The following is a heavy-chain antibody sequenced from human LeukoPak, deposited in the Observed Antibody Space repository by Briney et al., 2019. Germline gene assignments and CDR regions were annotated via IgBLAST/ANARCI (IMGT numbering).Heavy chain of an antibody. CDR3: ARETYYDILTGYRAPSYYGMDV. CDR1: GYTFTSYA. J-gene: IGHJ6*02. D-gene: IGHD3-9*01. V-gene: IGHV1-3*01. CDR2: INAGNGNT. Sequence: ASVKVSCKASGYTFTSYAMHWVRQAPGQRLEWMGWINAGNGNTKYSQKFQGRVPITRDTSASTAYTELSSLRSEDTAVYYCARETYYDILTGYRAPSYYGMDVWGQGTTVTVSS.